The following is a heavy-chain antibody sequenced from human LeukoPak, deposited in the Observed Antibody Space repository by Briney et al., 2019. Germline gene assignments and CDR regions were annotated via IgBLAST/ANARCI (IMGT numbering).Heavy chain of an antibody. Sequence: GGSLRLSCKDSGFSFDDYGMSWVRQVPGKGLEWVCGINWDGGNTHCADSVKGRFSVSRDNAKNSLFLQMSSLRAEDTALYYCARDVSSNWYSFNIWGQGTQVTVTS. D-gene: IGHD6-13*01. CDR3: ARDVSSNWYSFNI. CDR2: INWDGGNT. V-gene: IGHV3-20*04. CDR1: GFSFDDYG. J-gene: IGHJ4*02.